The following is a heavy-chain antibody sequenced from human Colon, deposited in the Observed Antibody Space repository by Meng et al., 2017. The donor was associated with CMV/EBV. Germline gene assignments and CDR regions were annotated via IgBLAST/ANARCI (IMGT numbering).Heavy chain of an antibody. Sequence: QVQLVQSGAEVKVPGASGSVSCRSSGYTFTSYGINWVRQAPGQGLEWMGWISGSTGYTNRAQKFQGRVTMTTDTSTSTAYLALTSLTSNDTAVYYCARGRPNWSGVLDYWGQGTLVTVSS. V-gene: IGHV1-18*01. CDR2: ISGSTGYT. CDR1: GYTFTSYG. J-gene: IGHJ4*02. CDR3: ARGRPNWSGVLDY. D-gene: IGHD1-1*01.